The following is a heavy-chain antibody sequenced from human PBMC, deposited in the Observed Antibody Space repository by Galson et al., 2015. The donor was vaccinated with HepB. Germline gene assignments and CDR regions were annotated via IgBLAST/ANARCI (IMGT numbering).Heavy chain of an antibody. J-gene: IGHJ1*01. CDR1: GYTFTRFN. V-gene: IGHV1-18*01. Sequence: SVKVSCKASGYTFTRFNVSWVRQAPGQGLEWMGWINTNNGKTDYGQNFYDRLTLTTDTSTSTAFMELRNLRVDDTAVYYCARDSSFSDSFVCDHWGQGTLVTVSS. CDR2: INTNNGKT. CDR3: ARDSSFSDSFVCDH. D-gene: IGHD2-2*01.